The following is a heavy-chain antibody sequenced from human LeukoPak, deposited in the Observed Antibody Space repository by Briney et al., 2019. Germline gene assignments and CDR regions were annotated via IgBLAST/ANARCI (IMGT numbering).Heavy chain of an antibody. Sequence: ASVKVSCKASGGTFSSYAISWVRQAPGQGLEWMGGIIPIFGTANYAQKLQGRVTMTTDTSTSTAYMELRSLRSDDTAVYYSAIAYSSGWYSFDYWGQGTLVTVSS. CDR2: IIPIFGTA. CDR1: GGTFSSYA. CDR3: AIAYSSGWYSFDY. J-gene: IGHJ4*02. D-gene: IGHD6-19*01. V-gene: IGHV1-69*05.